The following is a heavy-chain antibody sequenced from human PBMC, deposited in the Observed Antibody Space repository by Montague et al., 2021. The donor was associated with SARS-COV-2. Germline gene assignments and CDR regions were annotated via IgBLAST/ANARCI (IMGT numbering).Heavy chain of an antibody. D-gene: IGHD3-10*01. CDR1: GFTFSSYA. CDR3: ARAPQKQYVLLWFGELLHDAFDI. Sequence: SLRLSCAASGFTFSSYAMHWVRQAPGKGLEWVAVISYDGSNKYYADSVKGRFTISRDNSKDTLYLQMNSLRAEDTAVYYCARAPQKQYVLLWFGELLHDAFDIWGQGTMVTVSS. V-gene: IGHV3-30-3*01. J-gene: IGHJ3*02. CDR2: ISYDGSNK.